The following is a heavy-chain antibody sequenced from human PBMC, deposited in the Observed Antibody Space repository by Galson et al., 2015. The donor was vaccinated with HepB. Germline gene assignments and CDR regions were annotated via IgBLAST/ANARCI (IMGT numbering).Heavy chain of an antibody. V-gene: IGHV3-11*05. J-gene: IGHJ4*02. CDR1: GFKFSDYY. Sequence: SLRLSCAVSGFKFSDYYMSWLRQAPGKGLEWISYISSTGSYTKYADSVKGRFTISRDNAENSLFLQMNSLRAEDTAFYYCARVPTVISPFFDFWGQGALVTVSS. D-gene: IGHD4-17*01. CDR3: ARVPTVISPFFDF. CDR2: ISSTGSYT.